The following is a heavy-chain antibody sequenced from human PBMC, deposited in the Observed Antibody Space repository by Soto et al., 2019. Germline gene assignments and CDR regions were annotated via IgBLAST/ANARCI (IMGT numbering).Heavy chain of an antibody. CDR3: ARAYSGSYSEFDY. Sequence: ASVKVSCKASGYNFMGLYIHWVRQAPGQGLEWMGWISAYNGNTNYAQKLQGRVTMTTDTSTSTAYMELRSLRSDDTAVYYCARAYSGSYSEFDYWGQGTLVTVSS. J-gene: IGHJ4*02. V-gene: IGHV1-18*04. CDR1: GYNFMGLY. D-gene: IGHD1-26*01. CDR2: ISAYNGNT.